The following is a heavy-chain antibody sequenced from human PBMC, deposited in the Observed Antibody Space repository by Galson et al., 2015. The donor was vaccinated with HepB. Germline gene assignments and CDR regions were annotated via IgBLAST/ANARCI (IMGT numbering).Heavy chain of an antibody. CDR2: IYYSGST. CDR3: ARDRGTIPQKYYYYYYGMDV. J-gene: IGHJ6*02. V-gene: IGHV4-31*03. CDR1: GGSISSGGYY. Sequence: LSLTCTVSGGSISSGGYYWSWIRQHPGKGLEWIGYIYYSGSTYYNPSLKSRVTISVDTSKNQFSLKLSSVTAADTAVYYCARDRGTIPQKYYYYYYGMDVWGQGTTVTVSS. D-gene: IGHD3-3*01.